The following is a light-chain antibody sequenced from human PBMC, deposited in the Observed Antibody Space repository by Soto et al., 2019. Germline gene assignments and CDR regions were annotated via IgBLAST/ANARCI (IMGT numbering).Light chain of an antibody. Sequence: QTVVTQEPSLTVSPGGTVTLTCGSSTGAVTSGHYPYWFQQKPGQAPRTLIYDTSNKHSWTPARFSGSLLGGKAALTLSGAQPEDEAEYYCLLSYSGARSWLFGGGTQLTVL. CDR1: TGAVTSGHY. V-gene: IGLV7-46*01. CDR3: LLSYSGARSWL. CDR2: DTS. J-gene: IGLJ3*02.